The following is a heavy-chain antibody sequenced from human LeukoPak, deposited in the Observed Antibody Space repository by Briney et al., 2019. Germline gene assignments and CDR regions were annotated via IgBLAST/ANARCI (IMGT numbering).Heavy chain of an antibody. J-gene: IGHJ5*02. D-gene: IGHD6-13*01. CDR3: ARSIAAAGPTEFDP. CDR1: GFTFSSYS. V-gene: IGHV3-21*01. CDR2: ISSSSSYI. Sequence: GGSLRLSCAASGFTFSSYSMNWVRQAPGKGLEWVSSISSSSSYIYYADSVKGRFTISRDNAKNSLYLQMNRLRAEDTAVYYCARSIAAAGPTEFDPWGQGTLVTVSS.